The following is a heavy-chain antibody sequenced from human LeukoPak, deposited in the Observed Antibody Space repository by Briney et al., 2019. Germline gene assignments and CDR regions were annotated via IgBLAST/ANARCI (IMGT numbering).Heavy chain of an antibody. CDR2: ISSRSSTI. D-gene: IGHD3-16*01. CDR1: GFTFSSYS. CDR3: AREGWGEGAFDI. Sequence: PGGSLRLSCAASGFTFSSYSMNWVRQAPGKGLEWVSYISSRSSTIYYADSVKGRFTISRDNAKNSLYLQMNSLRAEDTAVYYCAREGWGEGAFDIWGQGTMVTVSS. J-gene: IGHJ3*02. V-gene: IGHV3-48*04.